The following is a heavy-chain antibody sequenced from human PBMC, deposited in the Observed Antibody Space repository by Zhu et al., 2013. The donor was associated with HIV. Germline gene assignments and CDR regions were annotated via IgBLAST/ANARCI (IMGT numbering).Heavy chain of an antibody. CDR2: INPNSGGT. CDR3: ARPITHDHGGNLRIDY. CDR1: GDTFKDYF. Sequence: QVQLVQSGAEVKKPGASVKVSCKASGDTFKDYFVHWVRQAPGQGLEWMGWINPNSGGTNYAQKFQGRVTMTRDTSISTAYMGLSRLSDEDTAVYYCARPITHDHGGNLRIDYWGQGTLVTVSS. V-gene: IGHV1-2*02. D-gene: IGHD4-17*01. J-gene: IGHJ4*02.